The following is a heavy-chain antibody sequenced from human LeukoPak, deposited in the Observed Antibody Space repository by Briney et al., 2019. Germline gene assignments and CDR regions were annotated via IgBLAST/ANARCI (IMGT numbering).Heavy chain of an antibody. V-gene: IGHV3-53*01. CDR2: MYRGGST. CDR3: ARDRYCSGGSCYGDAFDL. D-gene: IGHD2-15*01. J-gene: IGHJ3*01. Sequence: GGSLRLSCTASGFTVRSNYMSWVRQSPRKGLEWVSIMYRGGSTDYADSVKGRFIISRDHSKNTLYLQMNSLRAEDTAVYYCARDRYCSGGSCYGDAFDLWGQGTMVTVSS. CDR1: GFTVRSNY.